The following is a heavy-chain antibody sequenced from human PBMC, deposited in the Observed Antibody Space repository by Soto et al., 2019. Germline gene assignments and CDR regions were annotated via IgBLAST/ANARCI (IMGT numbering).Heavy chain of an antibody. V-gene: IGHV3-66*01. CDR1: GFTVSSNY. J-gene: IGHJ6*02. CDR3: ARADSLGYDGMDV. D-gene: IGHD4-4*01. CDR2: MYSGGST. Sequence: EVQLVESGGGLVQPGGSLRLSCAASGFTVSSNYMTGVRRAPGRGLEWVSVMYSGGSTYSADSVKGRFTISRDNSKNTVYLQMNSLRAEDTAVYYCARADSLGYDGMDVWGQGTTVTVSS.